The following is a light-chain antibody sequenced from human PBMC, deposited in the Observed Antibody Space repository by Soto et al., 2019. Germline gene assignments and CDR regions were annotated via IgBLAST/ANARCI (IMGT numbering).Light chain of an antibody. CDR2: NDN. CDR3: AAWDVSLNGHYA. V-gene: IGLV1-44*01. Sequence: QSVLTQPPSVSGTPGQRVTISCSGSFSNIGSSSVNWYQQFPGTAPKLLMYNDNQWPSGVPDRFSGSRSGTSASLAISGLKSEDEADYFCAAWDVSLNGHYAFGTGTKLTVL. J-gene: IGLJ1*01. CDR1: FSNIGSSS.